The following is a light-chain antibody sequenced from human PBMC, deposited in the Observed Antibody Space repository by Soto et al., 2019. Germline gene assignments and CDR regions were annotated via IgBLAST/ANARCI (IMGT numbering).Light chain of an antibody. J-gene: IGKJ4*01. CDR2: GAS. CDR3: QQYQSLT. Sequence: EIILTQSPVTLSVSPGDRATLSCRASQSVSSSYLAWYQHKPGQAPRLLIHGASSRVTGIPDRFSGSGSGTDFTLTITRLEPEDFAVYYCQQYQSLTFGGGTKVDIK. V-gene: IGKV3-20*01. CDR1: QSVSSSY.